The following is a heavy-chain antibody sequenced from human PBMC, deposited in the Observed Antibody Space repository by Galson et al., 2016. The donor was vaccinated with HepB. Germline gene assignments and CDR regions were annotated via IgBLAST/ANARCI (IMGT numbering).Heavy chain of an antibody. D-gene: IGHD2-2*01. J-gene: IGHJ6*02. CDR1: GYRFETYW. V-gene: IGHV5-51*01. Sequence: QSGAEVKKPGESLKISCQGSGYRFETYWIMWLRQMPGKGLEWMGITYPADSQVTYSPTFQGQVIISVDKSLKTAYLQWRTLKASDTATYYCARAWSSTWGGMDVWGQGTTVTVSS. CDR2: TYPADSQV. CDR3: ARAWSSTWGGMDV.